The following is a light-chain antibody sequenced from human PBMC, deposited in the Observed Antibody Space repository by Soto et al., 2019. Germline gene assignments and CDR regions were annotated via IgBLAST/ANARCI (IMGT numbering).Light chain of an antibody. J-gene: IGKJ1*01. Sequence: DIQMTQSPSSLSASVGDRVTITCRASQSISSYLNWYQQKPGKAPKLLIYAASSLQSGVPSRFSGSGSGTDFTLTISSLQPEDFATYYCQQSYSTPPAFVQGTKVHIK. CDR2: AAS. CDR3: QQSYSTPPA. V-gene: IGKV1-39*01. CDR1: QSISSY.